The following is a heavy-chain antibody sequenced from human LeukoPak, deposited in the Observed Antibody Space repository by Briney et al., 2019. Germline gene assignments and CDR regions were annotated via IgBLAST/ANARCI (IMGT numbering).Heavy chain of an antibody. CDR1: GYTFTSYD. Sequence: ASVKVSCKASGYTFTSYDINWVRQATGQALEWMGWMNPNSGNTGYAQKFQGRVTMTRNTSISTAYMELSSLRSEDTAVYYCAREVDILTVTYAFDIWGQGTMVTVSS. CDR2: MNPNSGNT. V-gene: IGHV1-8*01. J-gene: IGHJ3*02. CDR3: AREVDILTVTYAFDI. D-gene: IGHD3-9*01.